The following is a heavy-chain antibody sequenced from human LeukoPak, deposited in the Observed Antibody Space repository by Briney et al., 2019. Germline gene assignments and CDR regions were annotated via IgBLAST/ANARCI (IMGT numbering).Heavy chain of an antibody. Sequence: SETLSLACAVYGDSFSGYFWSWIRQSPAKGLEWFGEIDDRGNIFYNPSLKSRVTISADTSKNQFSLKLSSVTAADTAVYYCARESSSRRADYWGQGTLVTVSS. CDR1: GDSFSGYF. D-gene: IGHD6-13*01. CDR3: ARESSSRRADY. CDR2: IDDRGNI. J-gene: IGHJ4*02. V-gene: IGHV4-34*01.